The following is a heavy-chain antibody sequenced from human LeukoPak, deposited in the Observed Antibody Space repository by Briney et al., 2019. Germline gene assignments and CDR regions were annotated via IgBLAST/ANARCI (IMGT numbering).Heavy chain of an antibody. Sequence: GGSLRLSCAASGFTFSSYAMSWVRQAPGKGLEWVSAISGSGGSTYYADSVKGRFTISRDNSKNTLYLQMNSLRAEDTAVYYCARGWELLRTTRGTYYFDYWGQGTLVTVSS. D-gene: IGHD1-26*01. J-gene: IGHJ4*02. V-gene: IGHV3-23*01. CDR2: ISGSGGST. CDR1: GFTFSSYA. CDR3: ARGWELLRTTRGTYYFDY.